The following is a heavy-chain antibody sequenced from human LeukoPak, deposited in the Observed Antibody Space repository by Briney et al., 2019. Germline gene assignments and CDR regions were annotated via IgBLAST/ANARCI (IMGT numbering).Heavy chain of an antibody. CDR2: MNPNSGNT. CDR1: GYTFTSYD. V-gene: IGHV1-8*01. J-gene: IGHJ4*02. CDR3: ARTGILRYFDWLLPYPSTPSYYFDY. D-gene: IGHD3-9*01. Sequence: ASVKVSCKASGYTFTSYDINWVRQATGQGLEWMGWMNPNSGNTGYAQKFQGRVTMTRNTSISTAYMELSSLRSEDTAVYYCARTGILRYFDWLLPYPSTPSYYFDYWGQGTLVTVSS.